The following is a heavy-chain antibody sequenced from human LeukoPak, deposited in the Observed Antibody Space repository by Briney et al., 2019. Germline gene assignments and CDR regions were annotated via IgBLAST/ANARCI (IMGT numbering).Heavy chain of an antibody. Sequence: SETLSLTCAVYGGSFSGYYWSWIRQPPGKGLEWIGYIYTSGSTNYNPSLKSRVTISLDTSRNQFSLKLSSVTAADTAVYYCARYGGPNFDYWGQGTLVTVSS. V-gene: IGHV4-4*09. CDR1: GGSFSGYY. D-gene: IGHD4/OR15-4a*01. CDR3: ARYGGPNFDY. J-gene: IGHJ4*02. CDR2: IYTSGST.